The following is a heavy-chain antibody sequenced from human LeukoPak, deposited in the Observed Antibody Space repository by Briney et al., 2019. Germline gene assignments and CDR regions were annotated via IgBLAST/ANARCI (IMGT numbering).Heavy chain of an antibody. CDR2: ISSSSSYI. V-gene: IGHV3-21*03. D-gene: IGHD5-18*01. CDR3: ARDSGTAMPRSYDAFDI. Sequence: GGSLRLSCAAPGFTFSSSSMNWVRQAPGEGLEWVSSISSSSSYIYYADSVKSRFTTSPDKAKNSLYMQMSRTRAEDTSLYYIARDSGTAMPRSYDAFDIWGEGTMVTVSS. J-gene: IGHJ3*02. CDR1: GFTFSSSS.